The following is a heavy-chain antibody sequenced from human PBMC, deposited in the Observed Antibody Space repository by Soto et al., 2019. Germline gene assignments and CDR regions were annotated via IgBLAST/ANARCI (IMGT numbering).Heavy chain of an antibody. CDR3: AKVPFFYYALDV. CDR2: IFQCGCT. J-gene: IGHJ6*02. Sequence: QVQLQESGPGLVKPSGTLSLTCAVSGVSINSDNWLSWVRQSPGTGLEWIGEIFQCGCTNYTPSLKSRVTISGDNSNNQISLRLSSVTAADTAVYSCAKVPFFYYALDVWGRGTTVTVSS. CDR1: GVSINSDNW. V-gene: IGHV4-4*02.